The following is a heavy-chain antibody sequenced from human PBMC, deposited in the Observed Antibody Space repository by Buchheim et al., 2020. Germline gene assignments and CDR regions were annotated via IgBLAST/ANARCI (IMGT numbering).Heavy chain of an antibody. J-gene: IGHJ4*02. CDR3: AKLTDYVVADRGPLDY. Sequence: EVQLLESGGGLVQPGGSLRLSCAASGFTFSNYAMTWVRQAPGKGLEWVSAISGSGGSTYYADSVNGRFTISRDNSMNTLYLQINSLRAEDTAVYYCAKLTDYVVADRGPLDYWGQGTL. D-gene: IGHD2-15*01. CDR2: ISGSGGST. CDR1: GFTFSNYA. V-gene: IGHV3-23*01.